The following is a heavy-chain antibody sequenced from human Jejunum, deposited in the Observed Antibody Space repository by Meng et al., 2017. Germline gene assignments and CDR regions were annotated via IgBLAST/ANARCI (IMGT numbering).Heavy chain of an antibody. J-gene: IGHJ5*02. V-gene: IGHV4-31*03. D-gene: IGHD3-10*01. CDR1: GGSISRGFYY. CDR3: ARDRFSSGSSNWFDP. CDR2: ISYSGST. Sequence: QASGPGLVKPSHTLSLTCTVSGGSISRGFYYWNWIRQHPGKGLEWIGYISYSGSTYYNPSLKSRVTISLDTSKNQFSLNLSSVTAADTAVYYCARDRFSSGSSNWFDPWGQGTLVTVS.